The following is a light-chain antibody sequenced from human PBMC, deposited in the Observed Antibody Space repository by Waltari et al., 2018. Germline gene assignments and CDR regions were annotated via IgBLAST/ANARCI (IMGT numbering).Light chain of an antibody. Sequence: QLVLTQSPSASASLGASVKLTCPLASGHSSNIVAWLQQQPEEGPRSLMKINSDGSHSKGDEIPVRFSGSRSGAERYLTISSVQSEDEADYYCQTGGHGTWVFGGGTKLTVL. V-gene: IGLV4-69*01. CDR3: QTGGHGTWV. CDR1: SGHSSNI. J-gene: IGLJ3*02. CDR2: INSDGSH.